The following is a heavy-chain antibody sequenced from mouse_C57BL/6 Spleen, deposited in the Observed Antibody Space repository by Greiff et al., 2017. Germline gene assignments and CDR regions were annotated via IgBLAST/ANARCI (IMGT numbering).Heavy chain of an antibody. Sequence: QVQLQQSDAELVKPGASVKISCKVSGYTFTDHTIHWMKQRPEQGLEWIGYIYPRDGSTKYNEKFKGKATLTADKSSSTAYMQLNSLTSEDSAVYFCARSLYYSGSSYVGFDYWGQGTTLTVSS. CDR2: IYPRDGST. D-gene: IGHD1-1*01. J-gene: IGHJ2*01. V-gene: IGHV1-78*01. CDR3: ARSLYYSGSSYVGFDY. CDR1: GYTFTDHT.